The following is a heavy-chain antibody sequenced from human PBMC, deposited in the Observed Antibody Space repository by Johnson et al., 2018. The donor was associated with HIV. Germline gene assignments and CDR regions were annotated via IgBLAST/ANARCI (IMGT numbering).Heavy chain of an antibody. D-gene: IGHD7-27*01. V-gene: IGHV3-7*01. CDR1: GFTFSSYW. J-gene: IGHJ3*02. CDR3: AKSTRGNWGSCFDI. Sequence: VQLVESGGGLVQPGGSLRLSCAASGFTFSSYWMSWVRQAPGKGLEWVANIKQDGSEKYYADSVKGRFTISRDNSKNTLYLQMNSLRAEDTAVYYCAKSTRGNWGSCFDIWGQGTMVTVSS. CDR2: IKQDGSEK.